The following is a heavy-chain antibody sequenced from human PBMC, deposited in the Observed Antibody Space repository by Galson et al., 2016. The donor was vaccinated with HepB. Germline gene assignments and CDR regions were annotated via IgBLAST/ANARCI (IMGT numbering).Heavy chain of an antibody. D-gene: IGHD1-14*01. CDR1: GFAFDDYA. Sequence: SLRLSCAASGFAFDDYAMHWVRQPPGKGLEWVSGISWNSDNKRYVDSVKGRFTISRDNAQNSLYLQMNSLRPEDTAFYYRAKDEITTTTRYFGLWGRGTLVTVAS. J-gene: IGHJ2*01. CDR3: AKDEITTTTRYFGL. V-gene: IGHV3-9*01. CDR2: ISWNSDNK.